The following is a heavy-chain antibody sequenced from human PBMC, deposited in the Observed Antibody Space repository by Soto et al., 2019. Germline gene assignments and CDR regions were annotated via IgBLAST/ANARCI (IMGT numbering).Heavy chain of an antibody. D-gene: IGHD5-12*01. CDR3: AKDFGPIVATIFGY. CDR1: EFTFSTYA. CDR2: IIGSGGST. V-gene: IGHV3-23*01. Sequence: EVQLLESGGGLVQPGGSLRLSCAASEFTFSTYAMSWVRQAPGKGLEWVSAIIGSGGSTYYADSVKGRFTISRDNSKNTLYLQMNSLRAEDTAVYYCAKDFGPIVATIFGYWGQGTLVTVSS. J-gene: IGHJ4*02.